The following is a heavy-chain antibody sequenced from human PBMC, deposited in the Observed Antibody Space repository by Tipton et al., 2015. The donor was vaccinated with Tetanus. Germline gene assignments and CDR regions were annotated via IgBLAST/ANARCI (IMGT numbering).Heavy chain of an antibody. CDR3: ARGPSSRRALFFDP. CDR1: GFTFSSYW. CDR2: IKQDGSEK. V-gene: IGHV3-7*01. J-gene: IGHJ5*02. Sequence: AASGFTFSSYWMSWVRQAPGKGLEWVANIKQDGSEKYYVDSVKGRFTISRDNAKNSLYLQMNSLRAEDTAVYYCARGPSSRRALFFDPWGQGTLVTVSS. D-gene: IGHD6-13*01.